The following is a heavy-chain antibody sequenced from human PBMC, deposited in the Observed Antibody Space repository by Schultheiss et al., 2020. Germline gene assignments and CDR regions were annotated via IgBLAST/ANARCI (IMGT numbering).Heavy chain of an antibody. CDR1: RFTFSNYA. V-gene: IGHV3-23*01. Sequence: GGSLRLSCAASRFTFSNYAMSWVRQAPGKGLEWVSAISDSGGSTYYADSVRGRFTISRDNSKNMLYLQMSRVRAEDTAIYYCGKDRVGPGAIAVAWFDPWGKGTLVTVSS. D-gene: IGHD2-2*02. CDR3: GKDRVGPGAIAVAWFDP. J-gene: IGHJ5*02. CDR2: ISDSGGST.